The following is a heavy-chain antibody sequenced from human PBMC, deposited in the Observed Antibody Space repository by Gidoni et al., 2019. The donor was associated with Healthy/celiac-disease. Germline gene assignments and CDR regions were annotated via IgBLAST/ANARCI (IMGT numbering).Heavy chain of an antibody. CDR2: IYHSGST. V-gene: IGHV4-38-2*02. CDR3: ARDKDTALDY. J-gene: IGHJ4*02. CDR1: GYSISSGYY. D-gene: IGHD5-18*01. Sequence: QVQLQESGPGLVKPSETLSLTCTVSGYSISSGYYWGWIRQTPGKGLEWIGSIYHSGSTYYNPSLKSRVTISVDTSKNQFSLKLSSVTAADTAVYYCARDKDTALDYGGQGTLVTVSS.